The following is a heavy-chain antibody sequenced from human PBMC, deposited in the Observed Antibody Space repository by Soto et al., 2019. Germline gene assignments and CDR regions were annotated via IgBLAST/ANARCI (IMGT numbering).Heavy chain of an antibody. Sequence: ALRISLEGSGSKFSSSGRHWVRQAPGQGLEWVAGIWYDGSNKYYADSVKGRFTISRDNSKNTLYLQMNSLRAEDTAVYYCARPLGYCSSTSCSSHYYYYGMDVWGQGTTVTGSS. CDR1: GSKFSSSG. J-gene: IGHJ6*02. D-gene: IGHD2-2*01. CDR3: ARPLGYCSSTSCSSHYYYYGMDV. V-gene: IGHV3-33*01. CDR2: IWYDGSNK.